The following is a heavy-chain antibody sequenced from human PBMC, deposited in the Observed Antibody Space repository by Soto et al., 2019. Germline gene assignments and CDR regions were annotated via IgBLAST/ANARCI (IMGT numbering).Heavy chain of an antibody. J-gene: IGHJ4*02. Sequence: EVHLVESGGGLVQPGGSLRLSCAASGFTFSSYSLNWVRQAPGKGLEWVSYITSSGTTVYYADSVRGRFTISRDNAKNSLYLQMNSLRDDDPAVYHCARGSSNWAYYFDFWGQGTLVTVSS. CDR3: ARGSSNWAYYFDF. CDR2: ITSSGTTV. V-gene: IGHV3-48*02. D-gene: IGHD6-13*01. CDR1: GFTFSSYS.